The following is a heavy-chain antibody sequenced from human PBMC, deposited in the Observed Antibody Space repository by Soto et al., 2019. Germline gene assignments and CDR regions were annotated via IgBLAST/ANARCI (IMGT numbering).Heavy chain of an antibody. CDR2: IYYSGST. V-gene: IGHV4-59*01. CDR1: GGSISSYY. D-gene: IGHD3-10*01. Sequence: PSETLSLTCTVSGGSISSYYWSWIRQPPGKGLEWIGYIYYSGSTNYNPSLKSRVTISVDTSKNQFSLKLSSVTAADTAVYYCARGPITMVRGVIIIYFDYWGQGTLVTGSS. J-gene: IGHJ4*02. CDR3: ARGPITMVRGVIIIYFDY.